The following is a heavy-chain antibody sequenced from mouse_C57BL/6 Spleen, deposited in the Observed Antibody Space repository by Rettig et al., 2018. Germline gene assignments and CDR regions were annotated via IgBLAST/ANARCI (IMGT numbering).Heavy chain of an antibody. J-gene: IGHJ1*03. V-gene: IGHV1-15*01. CDR2: IDPDTDGT. Sequence: QVQLQPSGAELVRPGASVTLSCKASGSTFTAYEMHWVQQTPLQALECIHSIDPDTDGTSYNHKFKGKAILTADKSSSTAYMELRSLTSEDSAVYYGTRTSTVVAIRGYFDVWGTGTTVTVSS. CDR3: TRTSTVVAIRGYFDV. D-gene: IGHD1-1*01. CDR1: GSTFTAYE.